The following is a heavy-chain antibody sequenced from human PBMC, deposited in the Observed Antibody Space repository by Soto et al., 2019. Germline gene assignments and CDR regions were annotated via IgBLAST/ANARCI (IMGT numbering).Heavy chain of an antibody. Sequence: EVQLVESGGDLVQPGGSLRLSCAASGFIFSDYTMTWVRQAPGRGLEFVSHISSSGDAIFYAESVKGRFTVSRDNAKNSMYLRMNNLRDGDTGVYFCARDHGGSNWFVRVYYFFGMAFWGQGTAVTVSS. CDR3: ARDHGGSNWFVRVYYFFGMAF. V-gene: IGHV3-48*02. J-gene: IGHJ6*02. CDR1: GFIFSDYT. D-gene: IGHD6-13*01. CDR2: ISSSGDAI.